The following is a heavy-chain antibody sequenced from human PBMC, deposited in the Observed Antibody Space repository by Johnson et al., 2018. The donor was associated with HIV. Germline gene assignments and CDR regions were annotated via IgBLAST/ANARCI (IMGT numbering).Heavy chain of an antibody. D-gene: IGHD2/OR15-2a*01. J-gene: IGHJ3*02. V-gene: IGHV3-13*01. CDR3: ARDRSKGGAFDI. CDR1: GFTFSSYD. CDR2: IGTAGDT. Sequence: VQLVESGGGLVQPGGSLRLSCAASGFTFSSYDMHWVRQATGKGLEWVSAIGTAGDTYYPGSVKGRFTISTENAKNSLYLQMNSLRAGDTAVYYCARDRSKGGAFDIWGQGTMVTVSS.